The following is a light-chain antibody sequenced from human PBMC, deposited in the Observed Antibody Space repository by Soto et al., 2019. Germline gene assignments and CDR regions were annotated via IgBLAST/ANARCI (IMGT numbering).Light chain of an antibody. CDR2: EAS. CDR1: QSIRTW. CDR3: QKYNSALT. Sequence: DIHMTQSPSTLSASVGDRVTITCRASQSIRTWLAWYQQGPRKAPRLLIYEASSLESGAPSRFSGSGSGTEFTLTISSLQPEDVATYFCQKYNSALTFGQGTRLEIK. J-gene: IGKJ5*01. V-gene: IGKV1-5*01.